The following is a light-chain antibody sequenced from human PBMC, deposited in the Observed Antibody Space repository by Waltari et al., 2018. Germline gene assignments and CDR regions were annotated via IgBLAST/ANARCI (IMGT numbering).Light chain of an antibody. CDR1: QSVNNY. Sequence: EIVLTQSPATLCLSPGERVTLSCRASQSVNNYLAWYQQKPGQAPRLLIYDASSRATGIPARFSGKGSGTDFTLTISSLEAEDFAVYYCQQRSIRPPAYSFGQGTRLEIK. CDR2: DAS. V-gene: IGKV3-11*01. J-gene: IGKJ2*03. CDR3: QQRSIRPPAYS.